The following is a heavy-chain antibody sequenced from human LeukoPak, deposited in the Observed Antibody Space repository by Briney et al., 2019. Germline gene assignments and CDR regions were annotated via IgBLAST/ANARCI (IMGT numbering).Heavy chain of an antibody. D-gene: IGHD3-10*01. J-gene: IGHJ5*01. CDR3: AKAATYFYGSVTYDWFES. CDR1: GFTFSSYW. V-gene: IGHV3-74*01. CDR2: IESNGLT. Sequence: SGGSLRLSCEASGFTFSSYWMRWVRQVPGKGLMWVSRIESNGLTLYADSVRDRFTISRDNGKSTIYLQMNSLRVDDTAIYYCAKAATYFYGSVTYDWFESWGQGTLVTVSS.